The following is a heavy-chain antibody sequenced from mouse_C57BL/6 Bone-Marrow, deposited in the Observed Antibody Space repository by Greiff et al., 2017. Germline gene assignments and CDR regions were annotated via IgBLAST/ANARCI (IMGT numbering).Heavy chain of an antibody. CDR3: ARSGYYLDY. Sequence: QVQLQQSGAELVKPGASVKLSCKASGYTFTSYWMQWVKQRPGQGLEWIGEIDPSDSYTNYNQKFKGKATLTVDTSSSTAYMQLSSLTSEDSAVYYCARSGYYLDYWGQGTTLTVSS. CDR2: IDPSDSYT. V-gene: IGHV1-50*01. D-gene: IGHD3-1*01. CDR1: GYTFTSYW. J-gene: IGHJ2*01.